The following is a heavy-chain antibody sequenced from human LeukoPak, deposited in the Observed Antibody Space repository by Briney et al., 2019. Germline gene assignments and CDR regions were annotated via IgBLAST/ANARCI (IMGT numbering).Heavy chain of an antibody. J-gene: IGHJ4*02. V-gene: IGHV4-61*05. D-gene: IGHD3-10*01. CDR1: GGSISSSSYY. Sequence: NPSGTLSLTCAVSGGSISSSSYYWSWIRQPPGKGLEWIGYIYYSGSTNYNPSLKSRVTISVDTSKNQFSLKLSSVTAADTAVYYCARGLWFGDENPPYFDYWGQGTLVTVSS. CDR2: IYYSGST. CDR3: ARGLWFGDENPPYFDY.